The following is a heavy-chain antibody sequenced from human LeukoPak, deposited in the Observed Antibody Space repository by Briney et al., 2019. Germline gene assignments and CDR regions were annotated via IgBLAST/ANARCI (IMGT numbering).Heavy chain of an antibody. J-gene: IGHJ5*02. V-gene: IGHV4-31*03. D-gene: IGHD4-17*01. CDR2: IYYSGST. CDR1: GGSISSGGYY. Sequence: SQTLSLTCTVSGGSISSGGYYWSWIRQHPGTGLEWIGYIYYSGSTYYNPSLKSRVTISVDTSKNQFSLRLSSVTAADTAVYYCARDAYTVTTLPGVWWFDPWGQGTLVTVSS. CDR3: ARDAYTVTTLPGVWWFDP.